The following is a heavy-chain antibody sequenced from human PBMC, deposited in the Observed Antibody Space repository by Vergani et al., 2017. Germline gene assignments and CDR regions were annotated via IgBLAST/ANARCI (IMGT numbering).Heavy chain of an antibody. CDR1: GFTFSAFG. CDR3: ASKKYYDSKDYYQVEPFDY. Sequence: QVQLVESGGGVVQPGGSLRLSCTASGFTFSAFGINWVRRPPGMGPEWVAFIGRDARSHDYADSVKGRFTVSRDNSKNSVYLQMNSLRAEDTAIYYCASKKYYDSKDYYQVEPFDYWGQGTLVTVSS. V-gene: IGHV3-30*02. CDR2: IGRDARSH. D-gene: IGHD3-22*01. J-gene: IGHJ4*02.